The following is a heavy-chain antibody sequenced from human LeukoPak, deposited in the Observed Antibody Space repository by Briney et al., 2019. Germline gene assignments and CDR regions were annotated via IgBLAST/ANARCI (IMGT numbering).Heavy chain of an antibody. CDR3: ARSSSGSLLPDY. J-gene: IGHJ4*02. Sequence: ASVKVSCKASGYTFTGYYMHWVRQAPGQGLEWMGLINPNSGGTNYAQKFQGRVTMTRDTSISTAYMELSRLRSDDTAVYYCARSSSGSLLPDYWGQGTLVTVSS. CDR1: GYTFTGYY. CDR2: INPNSGGT. V-gene: IGHV1-2*02. D-gene: IGHD6-19*01.